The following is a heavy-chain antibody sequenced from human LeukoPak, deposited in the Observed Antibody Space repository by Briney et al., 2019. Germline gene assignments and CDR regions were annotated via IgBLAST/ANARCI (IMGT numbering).Heavy chain of an antibody. CDR3: ARDAPITGTPDY. CDR1: GLALRSYS. J-gene: IGHJ4*02. CDR2: ISMSSSYI. V-gene: IGHV3-21*01. D-gene: IGHD1-20*01. Sequence: PGGSLRLSCAASGLALRSYSMNWVGKAPGKGLDGCSSISMSSSYIYYADSVKGRFTISRDNAKNSLYLQMNSLRAEDTAVYYCARDAPITGTPDYWGQGTLVTVSS.